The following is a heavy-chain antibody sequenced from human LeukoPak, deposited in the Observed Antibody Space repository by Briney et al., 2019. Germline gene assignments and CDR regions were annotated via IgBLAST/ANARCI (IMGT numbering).Heavy chain of an antibody. J-gene: IGHJ4*02. D-gene: IGHD3-3*01. Sequence: SETLSLTCTVSSGSISGYYWSWIRQPPGKGLEWIGWIYYSGSTQYNPSLKSRVTISVDKSNNQFSLNLSSVTAADTAVYYCARYDLSPSKYPDYWGQGTLVTVSS. CDR1: SGSISGYY. CDR3: ARYDLSPSKYPDY. CDR2: IYYSGST. V-gene: IGHV4-59*08.